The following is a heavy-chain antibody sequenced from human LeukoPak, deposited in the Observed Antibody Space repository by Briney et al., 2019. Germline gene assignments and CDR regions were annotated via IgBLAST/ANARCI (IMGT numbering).Heavy chain of an antibody. CDR2: INHSGST. D-gene: IGHD3-10*01. V-gene: IGHV4-34*01. CDR3: ARGIYGSGSFYNWFAY. Sequence: SETLSLTCSLYGGSFSGYYWSWIRQPPGKGLEWIGEINHSGSTNYNPSLKSRVTISVDTSKNQFSLKLSSVTAADTAVYYCARGIYGSGSFYNWFAYWGQGTLVTVSS. J-gene: IGHJ4*02. CDR1: GGSFSGYY.